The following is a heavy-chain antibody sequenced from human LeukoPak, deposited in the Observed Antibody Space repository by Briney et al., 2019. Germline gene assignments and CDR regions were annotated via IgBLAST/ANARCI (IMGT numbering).Heavy chain of an antibody. CDR3: ARDPKGYGEADY. Sequence: SETLSLTCTVSGGSISSYYWSWIRQPAGKGLEWIGRIYTSGSNYNPSLKSRVTISVDKSKNQFSLKLSSVTAADTAVYYCARDPKGYGEADYWGQGNLVTVSS. J-gene: IGHJ4*02. V-gene: IGHV4-4*07. D-gene: IGHD4-17*01. CDR1: GGSISSYY. CDR2: IYTSGS.